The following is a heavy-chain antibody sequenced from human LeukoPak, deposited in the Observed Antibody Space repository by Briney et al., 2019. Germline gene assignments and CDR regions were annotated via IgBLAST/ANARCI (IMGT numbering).Heavy chain of an antibody. CDR3: ARGKYCSSTSCYFMDYWFDP. V-gene: IGHV3-23*01. CDR2: ISVSGDST. Sequence: GGSLRLSCAASGFTFVSYVMSWVRQAPGKGLEWVSTISVSGDSTYYTDSVKGRFTISRDNSKNTLYLQMNSLRAEDTAVYFCARGKYCSSTSCYFMDYWFDPWGQGTLVTVSS. J-gene: IGHJ5*02. CDR1: GFTFVSYV. D-gene: IGHD2-2*01.